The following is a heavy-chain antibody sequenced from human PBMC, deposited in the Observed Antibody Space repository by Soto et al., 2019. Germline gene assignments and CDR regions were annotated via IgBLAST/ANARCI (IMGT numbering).Heavy chain of an antibody. Sequence: QVQLLQSGPEVKMPGASVKVSCKTSGYTFTAYGLAWLRQAPGQRPEWMGWVGTSNTNTNYAQKFQGRVTMTTDTSTTTTYMELRSLRSDDTAVYYCARELNTDSSAYYSFAYWGQGTLVTVSS. CDR2: VGTSNTNT. V-gene: IGHV1-18*01. D-gene: IGHD3-22*01. CDR1: GYTFTAYG. J-gene: IGHJ4*02. CDR3: ARELNTDSSAYYSFAY.